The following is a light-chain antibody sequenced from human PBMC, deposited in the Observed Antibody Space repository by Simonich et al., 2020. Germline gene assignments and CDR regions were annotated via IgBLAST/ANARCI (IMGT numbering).Light chain of an antibody. CDR3: QQYYSTPIT. Sequence: DIVMTQSPDSLAVSLGERANINCKSSQSVLYSSKNKNYLAWYQQKPGQPPKLLIYGASTRESGLPDRFSGSGSGTDFTLTISSLQAEDVAVYYCQQYYSTPITFGQGTRLEIK. CDR1: QSVLYSSKNKNY. CDR2: GAS. J-gene: IGKJ5*01. V-gene: IGKV4-1*01.